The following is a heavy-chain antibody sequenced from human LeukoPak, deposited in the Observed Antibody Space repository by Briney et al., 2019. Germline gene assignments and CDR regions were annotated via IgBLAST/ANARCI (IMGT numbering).Heavy chain of an antibody. J-gene: IGHJ3*02. CDR1: GFSFSDAW. Sequence: PGGSLRLSCAASGFSFSDAWMSWVRQIPGKGLEWVGRIKSKTDGGTTDYAAPVKGRFTISRDDSKNTLYLQMNSLKTEDTAVYYCTTDPGYYYDSSGYGDAFDIWGQGTMVTISS. CDR2: IKSKTDGGTT. V-gene: IGHV3-15*01. D-gene: IGHD3-22*01. CDR3: TTDPGYYYDSSGYGDAFDI.